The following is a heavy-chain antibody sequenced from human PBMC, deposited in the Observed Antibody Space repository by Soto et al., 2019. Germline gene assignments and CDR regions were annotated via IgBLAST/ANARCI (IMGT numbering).Heavy chain of an antibody. Sequence: ASVKVSCKASGYTFTSYAMHWVRQAPGQRLEWMGWINAGNGNTKYSQKLQGRVTMTTDTSTSTAYMELRSLRSDDTAVYYCARTEVSYYDFWSGYYMEAFDIWGQGTMVTVSS. CDR2: INAGNGNT. CDR3: ARTEVSYYDFWSGYYMEAFDI. D-gene: IGHD3-3*01. J-gene: IGHJ3*02. V-gene: IGHV1-3*01. CDR1: GYTFTSYA.